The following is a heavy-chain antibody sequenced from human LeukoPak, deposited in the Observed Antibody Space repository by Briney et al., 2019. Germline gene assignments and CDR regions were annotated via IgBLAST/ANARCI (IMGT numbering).Heavy chain of an antibody. CDR2: IRRNANPSAT. CDR1: GFTFSGSA. Sequence: GGSLTLSCAASGFTFSGSAMQGVRQASGKGLEWVGRIRRNANPSATAYAASVKATFTISRDDSNNTAYLQMNSLKTEDTAVYYCTVMDVWGKGATVTVSS. CDR3: TVMDV. J-gene: IGHJ6*04. V-gene: IGHV3-73*01.